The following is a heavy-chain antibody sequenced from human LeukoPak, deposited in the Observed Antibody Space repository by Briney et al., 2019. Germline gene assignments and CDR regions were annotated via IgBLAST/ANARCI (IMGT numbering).Heavy chain of an antibody. J-gene: IGHJ4*02. Sequence: GGSLRLSCAASGFTFTNYAMSWVRQAPGKGLEWVSVIYSGGSTYYADSVKGRFTISRDNSKNTLYLQMNSLRAEDTAVYYCARAKDYGDPVDYWGQGTLVTVSS. CDR1: GFTFTNYA. V-gene: IGHV3-53*01. CDR2: IYSGGST. CDR3: ARAKDYGDPVDY. D-gene: IGHD4-17*01.